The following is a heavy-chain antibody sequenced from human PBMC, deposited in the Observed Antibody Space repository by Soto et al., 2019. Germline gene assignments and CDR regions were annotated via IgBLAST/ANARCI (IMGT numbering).Heavy chain of an antibody. Sequence: QVQLQESGPGLVKPSGTLSLTCAVSSGSISSSNWWSWVRQPPGKGLEWIGEIYHSGSTNYNPSLKSRVTISVEKSKNQFSLKLSSVTAADTAVYYCARGNTEYCSGGSCFDYWGQGTLVTVSS. CDR1: SGSISSSNW. J-gene: IGHJ4*02. V-gene: IGHV4-4*02. CDR3: ARGNTEYCSGGSCFDY. CDR2: IYHSGST. D-gene: IGHD2-15*01.